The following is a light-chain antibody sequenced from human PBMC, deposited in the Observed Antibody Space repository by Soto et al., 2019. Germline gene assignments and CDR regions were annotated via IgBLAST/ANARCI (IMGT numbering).Light chain of an antibody. CDR2: DVN. CDR3: SSYKSSSTLPDV. Sequence: QSALTQPASVSGSPGQSITISCTRTSSDVGGYNLVSWYQQYPDKAPKLMIFDVNTRPSGVSNRFSGSKSGNTASLTISGLQADDEADYYCSSYKSSSTLPDVFGTGTKLTVL. J-gene: IGLJ1*01. V-gene: IGLV2-14*01. CDR1: SSDVGGYNL.